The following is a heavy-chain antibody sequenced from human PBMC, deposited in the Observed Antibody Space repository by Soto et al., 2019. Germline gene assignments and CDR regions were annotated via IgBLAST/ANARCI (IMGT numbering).Heavy chain of an antibody. CDR3: ATTYGSGYRAFDY. D-gene: IGHD3-10*01. CDR2: INPILSMS. CDR1: GDTFSFYT. Sequence: ASVKVSCKASGDTFSFYTINWVRQAPGLGLEWMGRINPILSMSNYAQKFQGRVTITADKSTSTAYMELSSLRSEDTAMYYCATTYGSGYRAFDYWGQGALVTVS. V-gene: IGHV1-69*02. J-gene: IGHJ4*02.